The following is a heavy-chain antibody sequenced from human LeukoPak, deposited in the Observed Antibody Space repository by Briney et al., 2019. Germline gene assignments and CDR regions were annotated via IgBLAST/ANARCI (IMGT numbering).Heavy chain of an antibody. D-gene: IGHD6-19*01. J-gene: IGHJ5*02. V-gene: IGHV3-30*02. Sequence: PGGSLRLSCAASGFTFNDYGMHWVRQAPGKGLEWVAFTRHDDSDKQYGDSVKGRFTISRDNSRNTLYLQMNSLRPEDTAAYFCAKDMRSGWCNWFDPWGQGTLVTVSS. CDR2: TRHDDSDK. CDR3: AKDMRSGWCNWFDP. CDR1: GFTFNDYG.